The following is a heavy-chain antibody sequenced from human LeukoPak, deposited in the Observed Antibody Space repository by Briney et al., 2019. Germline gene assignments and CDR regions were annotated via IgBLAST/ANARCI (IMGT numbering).Heavy chain of an antibody. Sequence: PSETLSLTCTVSGGSISIYYWSWIRQPPGKGPEWIGYIYYSGSTNYNPSLKSRVTISVDTSKNQFSLKLSSVTAADTAVYYCARQGHCSGGSCTDYWGQGTLVTVSS. CDR1: GGSISIYY. J-gene: IGHJ4*02. CDR3: ARQGHCSGGSCTDY. V-gene: IGHV4-59*08. CDR2: IYYSGST. D-gene: IGHD2-15*01.